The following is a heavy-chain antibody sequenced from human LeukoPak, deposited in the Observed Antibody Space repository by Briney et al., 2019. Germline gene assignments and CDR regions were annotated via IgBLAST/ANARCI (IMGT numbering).Heavy chain of an antibody. CDR3: TGTALGYSSDDAFDI. D-gene: IGHD5-18*01. Sequence: PGGSLRLSCAASGFTFSGSAMHWVRQASGKGLEWVGRIRSKANSYATAYAASVKGRFTISRDDSKNTAYLQMNSLKTVDTAVYYCTGTALGYSSDDAFDIWGQGTMVTVSS. V-gene: IGHV3-73*01. CDR1: GFTFSGSA. CDR2: IRSKANSYAT. J-gene: IGHJ3*02.